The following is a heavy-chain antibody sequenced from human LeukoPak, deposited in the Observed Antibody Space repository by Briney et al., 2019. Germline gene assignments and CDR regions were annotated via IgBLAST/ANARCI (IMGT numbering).Heavy chain of an antibody. CDR1: GGSISSSSYY. J-gene: IGHJ3*02. V-gene: IGHV4-39*01. Sequence: PSETLSLTCTVSGGSISSSSYYWGWIRQPPGKGLEWIGSIYYSGSTYYNPSLKSRVTISVDTSKNQFSLKLSSVTAADTAVYYCAKPLRYDAFDIWGQGTMVTVSS. CDR3: AKPLRYDAFDI. D-gene: IGHD1-1*01. CDR2: IYYSGST.